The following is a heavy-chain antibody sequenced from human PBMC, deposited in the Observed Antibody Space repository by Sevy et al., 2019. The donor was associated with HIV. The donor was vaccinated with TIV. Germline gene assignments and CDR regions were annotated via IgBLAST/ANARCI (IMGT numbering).Heavy chain of an antibody. CDR2: ISSSSADI. CDR3: ARDLLVGSTNIFDI. D-gene: IGHD1-26*01. Sequence: GGSLRLSCAASGFTFNNYNMNWVRQAPGEGLKWVSSISSSSADIYYTDSVKGRFTVSRDNSRKSLFLQMNGLSAEDTALYYCARDLLVGSTNIFDIWGRGTMVTVSS. V-gene: IGHV3-21*01. CDR1: GFTFNNYN. J-gene: IGHJ3*02.